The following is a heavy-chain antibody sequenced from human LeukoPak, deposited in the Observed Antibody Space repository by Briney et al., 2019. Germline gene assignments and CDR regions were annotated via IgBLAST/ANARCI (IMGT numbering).Heavy chain of an antibody. CDR1: GFTFSRDG. V-gene: IGHV3-30*03. J-gene: IGHJ4*02. Sequence: GGSLRLSCAASGFTFSRDGMHWVRQAPGKGLEWVAVISNDETNKYYTDSVKGRFTISRDNSKNMVYLQMNSLRAEDTAVYYCARDLAKYGDYSVDYWGQGTLVTVSS. CDR2: ISNDETNK. CDR3: ARDLAKYGDYSVDY. D-gene: IGHD4-17*01.